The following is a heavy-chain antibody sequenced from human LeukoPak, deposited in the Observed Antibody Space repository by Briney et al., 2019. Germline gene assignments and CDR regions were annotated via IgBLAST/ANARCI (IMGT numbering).Heavy chain of an antibody. CDR2: FSGSGGST. D-gene: IGHD6-19*01. Sequence: GGSLRLSCAASGFTFSSYAMSWVRQAPGKGLEWVSVFSGSGGSTYYADSVKGRFTISRDNSKNTLYLQMNSLRAEDTAVYYCAKQKGSGWYTEYFQHWGQGTLVTVSS. CDR3: AKQKGSGWYTEYFQH. J-gene: IGHJ1*01. V-gene: IGHV3-23*01. CDR1: GFTFSSYA.